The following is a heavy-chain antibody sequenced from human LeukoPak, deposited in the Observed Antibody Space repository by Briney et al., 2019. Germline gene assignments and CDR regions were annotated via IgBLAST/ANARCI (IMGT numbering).Heavy chain of an antibody. V-gene: IGHV3-74*01. D-gene: IGHD4/OR15-4a*01. CDR2: IDSDGSDT. Sequence: GVSLTLFCAASGYTFNIYYEHCLRQSRGKAGVCVSRIDSDGSDTIYADSMKGRSTVSRDNAKNTLYLQMDSLRAEDTAVYYCARGGANHGFDIWGQGTMVTVSS. CDR1: GYTFNIYY. CDR3: ARGGANHGFDI. J-gene: IGHJ3*02.